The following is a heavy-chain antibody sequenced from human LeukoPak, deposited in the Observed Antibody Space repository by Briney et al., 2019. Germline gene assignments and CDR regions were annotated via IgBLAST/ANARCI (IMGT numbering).Heavy chain of an antibody. CDR3: AHSGSVDGFYF. CDR2: IYWNDDK. J-gene: IGHJ3*01. CDR1: GFSLRSLGVG. Sequence: SGPTLVNPTHTLTLTCTFSGFSLRSLGVGVGWIRQPPGKALEWLALIYWNDDKRYSPSLNSRITVTNDTSKNQVVLTVTNMDPGDTATYYCAHSGSVDGFYFWGQGTRVTVSS. V-gene: IGHV2-5*01. D-gene: IGHD4-17*01.